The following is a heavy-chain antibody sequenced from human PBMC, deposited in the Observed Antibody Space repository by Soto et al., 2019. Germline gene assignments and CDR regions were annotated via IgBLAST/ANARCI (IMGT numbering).Heavy chain of an antibody. CDR3: AHRPYSSRWYGWWFDP. CDR2: IYWNDDK. V-gene: IGHV2-5*01. Sequence: SGPTLVNPTQTLTLTCTFSGFSLSASGVGVGWIRQPPGKALEWLALIYWNDDKRYSPSLKSRLTITKDTSKNQVVLTMTNMDPVDTATYYCAHRPYSSRWYGWWFDPWGQGTLVTVSS. J-gene: IGHJ5*02. CDR1: GFSLSASGVG. D-gene: IGHD6-13*01.